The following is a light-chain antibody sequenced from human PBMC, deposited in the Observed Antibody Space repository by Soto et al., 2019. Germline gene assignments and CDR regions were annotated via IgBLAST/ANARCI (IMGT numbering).Light chain of an antibody. CDR2: DAS. J-gene: IGKJ1*01. V-gene: IGKV1-33*01. CDR1: QDISNY. CDR3: QQYYNLPWT. Sequence: DIQMTQSPSSLSASVGDRVTITCQASQDISNYLNWYQQKPGKAPKLLIYDASNLETGAPSRFSGSGSGTDFTFTISSLQPEDIATYYCQQYYNLPWTFGQGTKVEIK.